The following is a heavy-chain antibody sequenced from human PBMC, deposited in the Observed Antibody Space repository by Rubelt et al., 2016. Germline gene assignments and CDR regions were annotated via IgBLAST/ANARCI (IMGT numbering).Heavy chain of an antibody. D-gene: IGHD1-1*01. CDR2: INHSGST. CDR3: ARELGTEYGMDV. CDR1: GGSFSGYY. J-gene: IGHJ6*02. V-gene: IGHV4-34*01. Sequence: QVQLQQWGAGLLKPSETLSLTCAVYGGSFSGYYWSWIRQPPGKGLEWIGEINHSGSTNYNPSLKSRVTISGDTSKNQFSLKLSSGTAADTAVYYCARELGTEYGMDVWGQGTTVTVSS.